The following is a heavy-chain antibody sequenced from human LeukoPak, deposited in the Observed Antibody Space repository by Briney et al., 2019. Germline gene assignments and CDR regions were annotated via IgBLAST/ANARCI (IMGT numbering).Heavy chain of an antibody. CDR2: IYYSGST. D-gene: IGHD6-19*01. CDR1: GGSIMSYY. Sequence: SETLSLTCTVSGGSIMSYYWSWIRQPPGEGLEWIGYIYYSGSTNYNPSLKSRVTIAVDTSKNQFSLKLSSVTAADTAVYYCARGSYASGFWVDYSGQGTLVTVSS. V-gene: IGHV4-59*01. CDR3: ARGSYASGFWVDY. J-gene: IGHJ4*02.